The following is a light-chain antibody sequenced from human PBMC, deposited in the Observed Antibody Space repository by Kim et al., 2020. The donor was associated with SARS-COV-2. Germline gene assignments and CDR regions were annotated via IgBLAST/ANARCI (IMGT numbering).Light chain of an antibody. CDR2: QHT. CDR1: KLGDKY. CDR3: QAWDSSTYYV. J-gene: IGLJ1*01. Sequence: SYELTQPPSVSVSPGQTASITCSGDKLGDKYACWYQQKPGQSPVLVIYQHTKRPSGIPERFSGSNSGNTATLTISGTQAMDEADYYCQAWDSSTYYVFGTGTKVT. V-gene: IGLV3-1*01.